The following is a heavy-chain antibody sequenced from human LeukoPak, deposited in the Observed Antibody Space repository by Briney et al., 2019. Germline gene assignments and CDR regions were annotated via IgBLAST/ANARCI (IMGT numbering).Heavy chain of an antibody. J-gene: IGHJ4*02. V-gene: IGHV4-39*01. CDR1: GGAITGSSYY. Sequence: SDTLSLTCTVSGGAITGSSYYWGWIRQSPGKGLEWIGSLYYSGSIYYNPSLKSRVSMSADTSKSQFSLKLNSLTAADRAVYYCARQYYDSTGYYYFDHWDQGTLVTVSS. D-gene: IGHD3-22*01. CDR3: ARQYYDSTGYYYFDH. CDR2: LYYSGSI.